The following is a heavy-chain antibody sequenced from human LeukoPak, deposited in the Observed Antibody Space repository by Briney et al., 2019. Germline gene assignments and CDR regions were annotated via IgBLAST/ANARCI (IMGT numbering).Heavy chain of an antibody. CDR1: GYSFTSYW. J-gene: IGHJ4*02. Sequence: GESLKISCKGSGYSFTSYWIGWVRQMPGKGLEWMGIIYPGDSDTRYSPSFQGQVTISADKSISTAYLQWSSLKASDTAMYYCARGSNYYDSSGYYYGDYWGQGTLVTVSS. D-gene: IGHD3-22*01. CDR2: IYPGDSDT. CDR3: ARGSNYYDSSGYYYGDY. V-gene: IGHV5-51*01.